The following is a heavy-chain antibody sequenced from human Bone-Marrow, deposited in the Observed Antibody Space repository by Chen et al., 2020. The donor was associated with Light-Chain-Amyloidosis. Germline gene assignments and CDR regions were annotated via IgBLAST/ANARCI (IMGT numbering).Heavy chain of an antibody. Sequence: EVQLVESGGGLVQPGRSLRLSCAASGFTFDDYAMHWVRQAPGKGLEWVSGVSRSRGCIGYGHSLKGWFTSYIDNDKNSQYRQINSRSAEDTAWYYCAKDLYAGLGYCGSTSCINWYDPWGQGTLVTVSS. CDR3: AKDLYAGLGYCGSTSCINWYDP. CDR2: VSRSRGCI. J-gene: IGHJ5*02. D-gene: IGHD2-2*01. V-gene: IGHV3-9*01. CDR1: GFTFDDYA.